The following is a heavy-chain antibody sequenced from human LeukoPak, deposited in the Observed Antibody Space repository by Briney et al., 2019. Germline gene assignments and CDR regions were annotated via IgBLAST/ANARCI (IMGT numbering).Heavy chain of an antibody. V-gene: IGHV4-59*01. Sequence: SETLSLTCPVSGDSISSYYWSWIRQPPGKGLEWIGYIYYSGSTNSNPSLKSRVTISVDTSKNQFSLKLSSVTAADTAVYYCALRGLYCSASTCGGALHIWGQGTMVTVSS. CDR3: ALRGLYCSASTCGGALHI. CDR1: GDSISSYY. CDR2: IYYSGST. D-gene: IGHD2-15*01. J-gene: IGHJ3*02.